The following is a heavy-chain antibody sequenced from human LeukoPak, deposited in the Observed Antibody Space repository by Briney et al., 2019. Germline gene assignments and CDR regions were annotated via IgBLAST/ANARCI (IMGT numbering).Heavy chain of an antibody. D-gene: IGHD1-26*01. CDR1: GYTFTGYY. CDR2: INPNSGGT. CDR3: ARGDRYSGSYFDY. Sequence: GASVKVSCKASGYTFTGYYMHWVRQAPGQGLEWMGWINPNSGGTNYAQKFQGRVTMTRDTSIGTAYMELSRLRSDDTAVYYCARGDRYSGSYFDYWGQGTLVTVSS. V-gene: IGHV1-2*02. J-gene: IGHJ4*02.